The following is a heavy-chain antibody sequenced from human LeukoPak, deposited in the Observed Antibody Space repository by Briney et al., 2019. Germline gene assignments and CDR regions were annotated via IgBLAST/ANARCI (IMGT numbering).Heavy chain of an antibody. J-gene: IGHJ4*02. CDR1: GFTFDDYA. Sequence: GGSLRLSCAASGFTFDDYAMHWVRQAPGKGLEWVSDISWNSGSMGYADSVKGRFTISRDNAKNSLYLQMNSLRAEDTALYYCAKDIRGIAVAGMDYWGQGTLVTVSS. V-gene: IGHV3-9*01. CDR3: AKDIRGIAVAGMDY. D-gene: IGHD6-19*01. CDR2: ISWNSGSM.